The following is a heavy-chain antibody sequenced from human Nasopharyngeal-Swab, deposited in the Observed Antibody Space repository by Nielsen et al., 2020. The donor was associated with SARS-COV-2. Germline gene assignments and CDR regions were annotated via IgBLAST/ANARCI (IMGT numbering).Heavy chain of an antibody. V-gene: IGHV3-11*06. CDR1: GFAFSDSY. CDR3: SRDPRPLDF. J-gene: IGHJ4*02. CDR2: ISGNSDVT. Sequence: GESPKIPCAASGFAFSDSYMTWVRQAPGKGLESVSYISGNSDVTNYADSVRGRFTISRDNAKNSLYLQMDSLRAEDTAVYYCSRDPRPLDFWGQGTLVTVSS.